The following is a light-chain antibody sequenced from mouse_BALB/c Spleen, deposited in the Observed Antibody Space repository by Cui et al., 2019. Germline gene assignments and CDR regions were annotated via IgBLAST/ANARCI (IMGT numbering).Light chain of an antibody. CDR1: QNSNVW. Sequence: QMNQSPSSLSASLGDTITITCHASQNSNVWLSWYQQKPGNIPKLLIYKASNLHTGVPSRFSGSGSGTGFTLTISSLQPEDIATYYCQQGQSYPWTFGGGTKLEIK. CDR3: QQGQSYPWT. J-gene: IGKJ1*01. V-gene: IGKV11-125*01. CDR2: KAS.